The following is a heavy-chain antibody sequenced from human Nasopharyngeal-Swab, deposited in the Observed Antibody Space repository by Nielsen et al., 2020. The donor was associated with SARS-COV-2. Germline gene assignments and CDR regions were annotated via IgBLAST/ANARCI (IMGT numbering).Heavy chain of an antibody. D-gene: IGHD2-2*01. V-gene: IGHV4-39*07. CDR3: ARGGAGVVPAPVLGLGPYYSYYYMDV. J-gene: IGHJ6*03. Sequence: RQAPGKGLEWIGSISYSGSTYYNPSLKSRVPISVDTSRNHFSLMLSSVTAADTAVYYCARGGAGVVPAPVLGLGPYYSYYYMDVWGKGTTVTVSS. CDR2: ISYSGST.